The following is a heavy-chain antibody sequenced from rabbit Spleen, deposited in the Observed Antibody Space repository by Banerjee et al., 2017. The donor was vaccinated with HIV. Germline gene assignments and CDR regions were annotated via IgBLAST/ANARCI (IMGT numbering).Heavy chain of an antibody. V-gene: IGHV1S40*01. J-gene: IGHJ6*01. CDR3: ARDTATSFSTYGMDL. CDR1: GVSFSGDSY. D-gene: IGHD1-1*01. CDR2: INAITGRA. Sequence: QSLEESGGDLVKPGASLTLTCIASGVSFSGDSYMCWVRQAPGKGLEWIACINAITGRAVYASWAKGRFTISKASSTTVTLQMTSLTAADTATYFCARDTATSFSTYGMDLWCPGTLVT.